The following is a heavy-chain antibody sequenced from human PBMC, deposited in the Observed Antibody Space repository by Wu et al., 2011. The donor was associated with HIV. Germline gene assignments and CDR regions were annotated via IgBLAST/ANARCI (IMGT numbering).Heavy chain of an antibody. V-gene: IGHV1-18*01. Sequence: QVQLVQSGAEVKKPGASVKVSCKASGYNFITYGISWVRQAPGQGLERMGWISGYNGNINYAQKLQGRVTMTTDISTSTAYMELRSLRSDDTAVYYCARVISIFTPSDFWGQGTLVTVSS. J-gene: IGHJ4*02. D-gene: IGHD3-9*01. CDR2: ISGYNGNI. CDR1: GYNFITYG. CDR3: ARVISIFTPSDF.